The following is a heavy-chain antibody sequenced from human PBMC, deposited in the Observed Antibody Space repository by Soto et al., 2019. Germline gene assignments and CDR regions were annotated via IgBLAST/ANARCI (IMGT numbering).Heavy chain of an antibody. V-gene: IGHV3-33*01. D-gene: IGHD2-2*01. Sequence: GGSLRLSCAASGFTFSSYGMHWVRQAPGKGLEWVAVIWYDGSNKYYADSVKGRFTISRDNSKNTLYLQMNSLRAEDTAVYYCASLCSSTSCYAGETAEPTDYWGQGTLVTVSS. CDR3: ASLCSSTSCYAGETAEPTDY. CDR2: IWYDGSNK. J-gene: IGHJ4*02. CDR1: GFTFSSYG.